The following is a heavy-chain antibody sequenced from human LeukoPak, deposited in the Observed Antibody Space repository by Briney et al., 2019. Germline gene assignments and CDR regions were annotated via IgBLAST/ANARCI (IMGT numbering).Heavy chain of an antibody. CDR1: GDSISSYY. D-gene: IGHD3-10*01. J-gene: IGHJ3*02. V-gene: IGHV4-59*01. CDR3: AREYNYDSGTYSNAFDI. CDR2: INYGGST. Sequence: SETLSLTCTVSGDSISSYYWRWIWQPPGKGLEWIGYINYGGSTNYNPSFKGRVTMSVDTSKNQFSLKLSSVTAADTAVYYCAREYNYDSGTYSNAFDIWGQGTMVTVSS.